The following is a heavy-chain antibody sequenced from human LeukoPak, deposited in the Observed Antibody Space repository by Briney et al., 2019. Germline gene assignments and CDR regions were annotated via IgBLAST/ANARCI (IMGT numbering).Heavy chain of an antibody. J-gene: IGHJ4*02. V-gene: IGHV3-48*01. CDR2: ISSGSRTI. D-gene: IGHD3-10*01. CDR3: ARGKGTMVRGVIIKGLDY. Sequence: GGSLRLSCAASGFTFGSYSMNWVRQAPGKGLEWISYISSGSRTIYYADSVEGRFTVSRDNAKNSLYLQMRSLRAEDTAVYYCARGKGTMVRGVIIKGLDYWGQGTLVTVSS. CDR1: GFTFGSYS.